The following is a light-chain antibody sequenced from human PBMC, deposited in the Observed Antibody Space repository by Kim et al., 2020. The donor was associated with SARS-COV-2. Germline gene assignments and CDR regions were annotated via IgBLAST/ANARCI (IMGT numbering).Light chain of an antibody. Sequence: QSALTQPPSVSGSPGQSVTISCTGSSSDVGYYNRVSWFQQPPGTAPKLIMYEVTNRPSGVPDRFSGSKSGNTASLTISGVQAEDEADYYCSSYTTSRTVIFGGGTQLTVL. CDR1: SSDVGYYNR. V-gene: IGLV2-18*02. CDR2: EVT. CDR3: SSYTTSRTVI. J-gene: IGLJ2*01.